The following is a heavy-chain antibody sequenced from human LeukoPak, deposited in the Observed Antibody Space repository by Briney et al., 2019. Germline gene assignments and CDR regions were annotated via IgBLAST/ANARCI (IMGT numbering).Heavy chain of an antibody. D-gene: IGHD2-21*01. CDR1: RFTFSSYD. CDR2: IGTAGDP. CDR3: ARYSGQHDAFDI. V-gene: IGHV3-13*05. Sequence: GGSLRLSCAASRFTFSSYDMHWVRQATGKGLEWVSAIGTAGDPYYPGSVKGRFTISRENAKNTLYLQMNSLRAGDTAVYYCARYSGQHDAFDIWGQGTMFTVSS. J-gene: IGHJ3*02.